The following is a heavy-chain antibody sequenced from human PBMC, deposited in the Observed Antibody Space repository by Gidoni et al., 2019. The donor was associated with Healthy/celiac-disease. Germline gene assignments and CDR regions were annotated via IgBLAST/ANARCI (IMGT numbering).Heavy chain of an antibody. CDR1: GFTFDDYT. CDR3: AKDEAGIFSYAFDI. Sequence: GVVVQPGGALEPPCPASGFTFDDYTMPWVRQAPGKGLEWVSLISWDGGSTYYADSVKGRFTISRDNSKNSLYLQMNSLRTEDTALYYCAKDEAGIFSYAFDIWGQGTMVTVSS. CDR2: ISWDGGST. D-gene: IGHD1-1*01. J-gene: IGHJ3*02. V-gene: IGHV3-43*01.